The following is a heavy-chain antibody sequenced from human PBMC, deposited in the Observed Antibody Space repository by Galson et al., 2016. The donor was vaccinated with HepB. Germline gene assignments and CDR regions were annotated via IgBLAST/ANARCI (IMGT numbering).Heavy chain of an antibody. CDR1: GFSLGTSGVG. CDR3: ARRPVLFSHVFDP. CDR2: IYWDGER. Sequence: PALVKPTQTLTLTCNFSGFSLGTSGVGVGWIRQPHGQALEWLALIYWDGERRYSPSLQGRLTITKDTSENQFVLTMTNMNSADTGTYYCARRPVLFSHVFDPWGQGTLVTVSS. V-gene: IGHV2-5*02. J-gene: IGHJ5*01. D-gene: IGHD2-8*02.